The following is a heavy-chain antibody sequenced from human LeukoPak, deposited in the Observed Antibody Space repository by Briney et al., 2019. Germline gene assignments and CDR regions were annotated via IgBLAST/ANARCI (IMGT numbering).Heavy chain of an antibody. CDR1: GGSFSGYY. CDR2: IYYSGST. Sequence: PSETLSLTCAVYGGSFSGYYWGWIRQPPGKGLEWIGNIYYSGSTVYNPSLKSRVTISVDTSKNQFSLKLTSVTAADTAVYYCAKDLMGLTDYWGQGTLVTVSS. J-gene: IGHJ4*02. D-gene: IGHD1-26*01. V-gene: IGHV4-34*01. CDR3: AKDLMGLTDY.